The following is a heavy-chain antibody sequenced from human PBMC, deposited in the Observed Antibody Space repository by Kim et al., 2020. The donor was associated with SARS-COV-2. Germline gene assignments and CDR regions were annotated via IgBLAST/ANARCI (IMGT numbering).Heavy chain of an antibody. CDR1: GFTFSSYA. Sequence: GGSLRLSCAASGFTFSSYAMHWVRQAPGKGLEWVAVISYDGSNKYYADSVKGRFTISRDNSKNTLYLQMNSLRAEDTAVYYCARMSREDFSNRGGGAGYFDYWGQGTLVTVSS. CDR3: ARMSREDFSNRGGGAGYFDY. V-gene: IGHV3-30*04. J-gene: IGHJ4*02. CDR2: ISYDGSNK. D-gene: IGHD1-26*01.